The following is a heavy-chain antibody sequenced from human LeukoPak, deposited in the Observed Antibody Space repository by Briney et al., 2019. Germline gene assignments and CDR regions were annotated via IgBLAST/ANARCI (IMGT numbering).Heavy chain of an antibody. CDR3: ARDVGAPRIFDY. V-gene: IGHV4-59*01. J-gene: IGHJ4*02. D-gene: IGHD1-26*01. CDR2: IYYSGST. CDR1: GGSISSYY. Sequence: SETLSLTCTVSGGSISSYYWSWIRQPPGKGLEWIGYIYYSGSTNYNPSLKSRVTISVDTSKNQFSLKLSSVTAADTAVYYCARDVGAPRIFDYWGQGTLVTVSS.